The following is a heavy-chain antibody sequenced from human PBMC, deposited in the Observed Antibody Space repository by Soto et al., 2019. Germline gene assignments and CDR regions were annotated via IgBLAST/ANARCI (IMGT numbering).Heavy chain of an antibody. V-gene: IGHV4-59*08. CDR3: AGQPTAGSYYDLGSYYYYYAMDV. CDR2: MSYSGST. D-gene: IGHD3-10*01. CDR1: GASISGYH. Sequence: SETLSLTCTVSGASISGYHWGWIRQPPGKGLEWIGYMSYSGSTNYSSSLKSRVTISLDTSKNQFSLKLNSVTAADTAVYYCAGQPTAGSYYDLGSYYYYYAMDVWGQGTTVTVS. J-gene: IGHJ6*02.